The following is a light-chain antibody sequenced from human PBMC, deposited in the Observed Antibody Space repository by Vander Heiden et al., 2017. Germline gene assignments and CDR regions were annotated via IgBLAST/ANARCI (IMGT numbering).Light chain of an antibody. CDR1: QTISSW. CDR3: QQYNSYYLT. V-gene: IGKV1-5*03. Sequence: DIQMPQSLSIVSASIGDRVTITCRASQTISSWLAWYQQKPGKAPKLLISKASNLEPGVPSTFSGSGSGTEFTLTISSLQPDDFATYYCQQYNSYYLTFGPGTKVDIK. J-gene: IGKJ3*01. CDR2: KAS.